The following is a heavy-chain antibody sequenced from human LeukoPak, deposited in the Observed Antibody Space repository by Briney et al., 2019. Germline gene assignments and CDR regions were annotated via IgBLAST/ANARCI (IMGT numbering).Heavy chain of an antibody. CDR2: TYYSGST. V-gene: IGHV4-59*01. Sequence: PSETLSLTCTVSGGSISSYYWSWIRQPPGKRLEWIGYTYYSGSTNYNPSLKSRVTISVDTSKNQFSLKLSSVTAADTAVYYCARGGDPAAGHFDYWGQGTLVTVSS. CDR1: GGSISSYY. J-gene: IGHJ4*02. D-gene: IGHD6-13*01. CDR3: ARGGDPAAGHFDY.